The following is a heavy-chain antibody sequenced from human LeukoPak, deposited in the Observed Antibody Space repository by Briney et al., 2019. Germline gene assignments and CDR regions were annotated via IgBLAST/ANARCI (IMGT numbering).Heavy chain of an antibody. J-gene: IGHJ6*02. CDR2: MNPNSGNT. D-gene: IGHD3-10*01. V-gene: IGHV1-8*01. CDR1: GYTFTSYD. Sequence: GASVKVSCKASGYTFTSYDINWVRQATGQGLEWMGWMNPNSGNTGYAQKFQGRVTMTRNTSISTAYMELSSLGSEDTAVYYCASSPPKVLVRGVIISKYYYYYGMDVWGQGTTVTVSS. CDR3: ASSPPKVLVRGVIISKYYYYYGMDV.